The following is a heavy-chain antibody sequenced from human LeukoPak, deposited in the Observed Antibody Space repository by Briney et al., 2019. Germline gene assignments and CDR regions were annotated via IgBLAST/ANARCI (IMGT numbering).Heavy chain of an antibody. V-gene: IGHV3-23*01. Sequence: PGRSLRLSCAASGFTFSSYAMSWVRQAPGKGLEWVSAISGSGGSTYYADSVKGRFTISRDNSKNTLYLQMNSLRAEDTAVYYCAKDLMGLLWFGELLSPDYWGQGTLVTVSS. CDR1: GFTFSSYA. CDR3: AKDLMGLLWFGELLSPDY. D-gene: IGHD3-10*01. J-gene: IGHJ4*02. CDR2: ISGSGGST.